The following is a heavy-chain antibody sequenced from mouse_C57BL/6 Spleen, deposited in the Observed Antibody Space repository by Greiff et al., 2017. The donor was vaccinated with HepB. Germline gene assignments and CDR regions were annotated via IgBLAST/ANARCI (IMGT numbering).Heavy chain of an antibody. D-gene: IGHD3-2*02. J-gene: IGHJ3*01. CDR2: IYPGGGYT. Sequence: QVQLKESGAELVRPGTSVKMSCKASGYTFTNYWIGWAKQRPGHGLEWIGDIYPGGGYTNYNEKFKGKATLTADKSSSTAYMQFSSLTSEDSAVYYCAREAAQAKFAYWGQGTLVTVSA. CDR1: GYTFTNYW. CDR3: AREAAQAKFAY. V-gene: IGHV1-63*01.